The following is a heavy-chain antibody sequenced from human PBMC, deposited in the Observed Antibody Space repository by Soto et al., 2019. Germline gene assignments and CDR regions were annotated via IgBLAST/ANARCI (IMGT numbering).Heavy chain of an antibody. J-gene: IGHJ4*02. D-gene: IGHD3-22*01. CDR1: GGSISSGGYY. Sequence: QVQLQESGPGLVKPSQTLSLTCTVSGGSISSGGYYWSWIRQHPGKGLEWIGYIYYSGSTYYNPSLKGRVTISVDTSKNQFSLKLSSVTAADTAVYYCARRGSGNYYDSSGYWGYYFDYWGQGTLVTVSS. CDR3: ARRGSGNYYDSSGYWGYYFDY. V-gene: IGHV4-31*03. CDR2: IYYSGST.